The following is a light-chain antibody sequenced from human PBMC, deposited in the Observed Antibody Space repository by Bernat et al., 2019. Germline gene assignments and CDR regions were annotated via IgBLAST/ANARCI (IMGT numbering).Light chain of an antibody. CDR2: GAS. Sequence: EIVLTQSPGTLSLSPGERATLPCSASQSVSSNYLAWYQQKPGQAPRLLIYGASSRVTGIPDRFSGSGSGTDFTLTISRLEPEDFAVYYCQQYGSSPTFGPGTKVDIK. CDR1: QSVSSNY. J-gene: IGKJ3*01. V-gene: IGKV3-20*01. CDR3: QQYGSSPT.